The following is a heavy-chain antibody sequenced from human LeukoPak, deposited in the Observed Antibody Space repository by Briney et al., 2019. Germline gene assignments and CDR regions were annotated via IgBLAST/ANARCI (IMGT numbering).Heavy chain of an antibody. Sequence: ASVKISCKASGYTFTGHYVHWLRHAPGQGLEWMGWINPNTSVTNYAQKFQGRVTLTRDTSISTAYMELSWLRSDDTAIYYCASVDSGTAYLRCDYWGQGTLVTVSS. CDR1: GYTFTGHY. CDR2: INPNTSVT. J-gene: IGHJ4*02. CDR3: ASVDSGTAYLRCDY. V-gene: IGHV1-2*02. D-gene: IGHD3/OR15-3a*01.